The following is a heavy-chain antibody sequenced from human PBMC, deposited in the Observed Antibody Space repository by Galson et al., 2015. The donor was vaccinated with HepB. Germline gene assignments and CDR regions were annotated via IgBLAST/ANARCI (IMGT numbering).Heavy chain of an antibody. V-gene: IGHV1-69*13. CDR3: ARPKMQYEGSYCFDF. Sequence: SVKVSCKASGYTFTAYYIQWVRQAPGESPEWMGGIIPMFGVANYAPKFQGRLTMTADDSTSTAYMELSSLSSEDTALYYCARPKMQYEGSYCFDFWGQGTLVTVSS. CDR2: IIPMFGVA. D-gene: IGHD1-26*01. CDR1: GYTFTAYY. J-gene: IGHJ4*02.